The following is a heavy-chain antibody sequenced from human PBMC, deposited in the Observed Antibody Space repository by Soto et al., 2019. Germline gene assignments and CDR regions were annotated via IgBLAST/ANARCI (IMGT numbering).Heavy chain of an antibody. D-gene: IGHD6-13*01. CDR2: ISGSGGST. V-gene: IGHV3-23*01. CDR1: GFTFSSYA. Sequence: GGSLRLSCAASGFTFSSYAMSWVRQAPGKGLEWVSAISGSGGSTYYADSVKGRFTISRDNSKNTLYLQMNSLRAEDTAVYYCAKSRGIAAAGTQLYYFDYWGQGTLVTVSS. CDR3: AKSRGIAAAGTQLYYFDY. J-gene: IGHJ4*02.